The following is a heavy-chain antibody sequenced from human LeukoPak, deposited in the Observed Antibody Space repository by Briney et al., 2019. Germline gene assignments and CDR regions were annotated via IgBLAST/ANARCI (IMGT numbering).Heavy chain of an antibody. CDR2: IYYSGST. D-gene: IGHD6-19*01. CDR1: GGSISSYY. J-gene: IGHJ3*02. Sequence: SETLSLTCTASGGSISSYYWSWIRQPPGKGLEWIGYIYYSGSTNYNPSLKSRVTISVDTSKNQFSLKLSSVTAADTAVYYCARVWAYIAVAGTDAFDIWGQGTMVTVSS. V-gene: IGHV4-59*08. CDR3: ARVWAYIAVAGTDAFDI.